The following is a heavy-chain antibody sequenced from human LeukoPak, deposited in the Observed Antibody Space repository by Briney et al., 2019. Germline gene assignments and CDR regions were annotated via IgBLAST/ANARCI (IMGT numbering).Heavy chain of an antibody. CDR3: AKERWGSSGHFDL. J-gene: IGHJ4*02. CDR1: GFTLSSYW. Sequence: GGSLRLSCTASGFTLSSYWMSWVRQAPGEGLEWVANIKEDGSEKYYVDSVKGRFTISRDNPKSSLSLQMNSLRVEDTAVFYCAKERWGSSGHFDLWGQGTLVTVSS. V-gene: IGHV3-7*01. CDR2: IKEDGSEK. D-gene: IGHD6-19*01.